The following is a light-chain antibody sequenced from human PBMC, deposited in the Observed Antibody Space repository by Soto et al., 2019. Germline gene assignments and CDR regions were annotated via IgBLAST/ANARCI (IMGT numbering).Light chain of an antibody. CDR2: DVT. CDR1: SSDVGTHGY. J-gene: IGLJ1*01. Sequence: QSALTQPPSASGSPGQSVTISCTGTSSDVGTHGYVSWYQQHAGKAPKLVIYDVTKRPSGVPDRFSGSKSGYTASLTVSGLQAEDEADYYCSSFAGGNIYVFGTGTKVTVL. V-gene: IGLV2-8*01. CDR3: SSFAGGNIYV.